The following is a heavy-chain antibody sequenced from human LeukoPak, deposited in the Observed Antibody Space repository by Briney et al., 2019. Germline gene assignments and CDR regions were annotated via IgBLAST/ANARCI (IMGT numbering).Heavy chain of an antibody. CDR2: IIPIFGTA. CDR3: ARLGPYGGNSDY. V-gene: IGHV1-69*13. CDR1: GGTFSSYA. D-gene: IGHD4-23*01. J-gene: IGHJ4*02. Sequence: GASVKVSCKASGGTFSSYAISWVRQAPGQGLEWMGGIIPIFGTANCAQKFQGRVTITADESTSTAYMELSSLRSEDTAVYYCARLGPYGGNSDYWGQGTLVTVSS.